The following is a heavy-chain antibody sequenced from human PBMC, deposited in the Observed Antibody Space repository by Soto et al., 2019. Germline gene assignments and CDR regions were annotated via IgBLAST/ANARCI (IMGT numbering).Heavy chain of an antibody. D-gene: IGHD3-10*01. CDR2: ISYDGSNK. J-gene: IGHJ5*02. Sequence: PGGSLRLSCAASGFTFSSYGMHWVRQAPGKGLEWVAVISYDGSNKYYADSVKGRFTISRDNSKNSLYLQMNSLRAEDTAVYYCASTYYYGSGSYTNWFDPWGQGTLVTVSS. CDR1: GFTFSSYG. CDR3: ASTYYYGSGSYTNWFDP. V-gene: IGHV3-30*03.